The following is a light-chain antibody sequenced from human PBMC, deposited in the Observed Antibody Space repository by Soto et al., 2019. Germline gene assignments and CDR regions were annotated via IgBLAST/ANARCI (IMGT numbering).Light chain of an antibody. CDR2: DVS. J-gene: IGLJ1*01. V-gene: IGLV2-14*01. Sequence: QSALTQPASVSGSPGQSITISCTGTSSDVGAYNYVSWYQQHPGKAPKLMICDVSNRPSGVSNRFSGSKSDNTASLTISGLQAEDEADYYCSSYTSSSTLVFGTGTKLTVL. CDR3: SSYTSSSTLV. CDR1: SSDVGAYNY.